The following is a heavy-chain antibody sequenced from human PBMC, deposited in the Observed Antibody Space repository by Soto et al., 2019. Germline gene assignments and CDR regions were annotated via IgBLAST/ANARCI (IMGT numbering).Heavy chain of an antibody. CDR1: GLTFRSYA. Sequence: EVQLLESGGGLVQPGGSLRLSCAASGLTFRSYAMSWVRQAPGKGLEWVSAISGSGVGTYYADSVKGRFTISRDNSKNTLYLQMNSLRAEDTAVYYCAKCMTTVTTFPFDIWGQGTMVTVSS. CDR2: ISGSGVGT. J-gene: IGHJ3*02. V-gene: IGHV3-23*01. D-gene: IGHD4-17*01. CDR3: AKCMTTVTTFPFDI.